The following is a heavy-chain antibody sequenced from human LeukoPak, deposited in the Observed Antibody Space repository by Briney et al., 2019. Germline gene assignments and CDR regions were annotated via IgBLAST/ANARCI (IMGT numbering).Heavy chain of an antibody. CDR3: ARRSSSWYGEYFQH. Sequence: SETLSLTCTVSGGSISSSSYYWGWIRPPPGKGLEWIGSIYYSGSTYYNPSLKSRVTISVDTSKNQFSLKLSSVTAADTAVYYCARRSSSWYGEYFQHWGQGTLVTVSS. V-gene: IGHV4-39*07. CDR2: IYYSGST. CDR1: GGSISSSSYY. J-gene: IGHJ1*01. D-gene: IGHD6-13*01.